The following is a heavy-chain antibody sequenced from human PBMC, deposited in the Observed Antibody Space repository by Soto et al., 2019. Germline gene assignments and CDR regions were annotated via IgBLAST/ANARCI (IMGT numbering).Heavy chain of an antibody. J-gene: IGHJ4*02. CDR3: ARVDGTY. V-gene: IGHV1-58*01. D-gene: IGHD6-19*01. CDR2: IDVGNGNT. CDR1: GFTFTNCA. Sequence: GASVKLSCKASGFTFTNCAVQWVRQARGQRLEWIGWIDVGNGNTNYAQKFQERVTITRDISTSTAYMELNSLRSEDTAVYYCARVDGTYWGQGTLVTVSS.